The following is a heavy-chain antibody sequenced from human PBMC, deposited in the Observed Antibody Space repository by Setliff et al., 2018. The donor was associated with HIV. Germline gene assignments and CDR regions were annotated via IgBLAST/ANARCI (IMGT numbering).Heavy chain of an antibody. CDR3: AAFDYGDYVFGY. V-gene: IGHV4-59*01. Sequence: SETLSLTCTVSGASITNYYWSWIRQPPGKGLEWIGYIHYSGRTNYNPSLRSRVSISVDTSKNQFSLKLSSATAADTAVYYCAAFDYGDYVFGYWGQGTLVTVSS. D-gene: IGHD4-17*01. J-gene: IGHJ4*02. CDR2: IHYSGRT. CDR1: GASITNYY.